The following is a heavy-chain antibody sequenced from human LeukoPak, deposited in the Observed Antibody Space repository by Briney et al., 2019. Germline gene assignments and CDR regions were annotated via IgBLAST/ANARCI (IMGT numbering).Heavy chain of an antibody. D-gene: IGHD3-10*01. Sequence: SGTLSLTCAVSGGSISSNNWWSWVRQPPGKGLEWIGEIYHSGSTNYNPSLKSRVTISVDTSKNQFSLKLSSVTAADTAVYYCARHPSYYGSGGRWFDPWGQGTLVTVSS. CDR3: ARHPSYYGSGGRWFDP. V-gene: IGHV4-4*02. CDR2: IYHSGST. J-gene: IGHJ5*02. CDR1: GGSISSNNW.